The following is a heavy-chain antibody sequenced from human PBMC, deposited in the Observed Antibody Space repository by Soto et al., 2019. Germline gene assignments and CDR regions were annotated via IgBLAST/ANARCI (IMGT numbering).Heavy chain of an antibody. V-gene: IGHV3-48*02. D-gene: IGHD1-1*01. J-gene: IGHJ4*02. CDR3: ARDAKGSSGDHFDY. CDR2: ISSSSSTI. CDR1: GFTFTSHS. Sequence: GGSLRLSCAAAGFTFTSHSMNWVRQATGKGLEWVSYISSSSSTIYYANSVKGRFTISRDNAKNSLYLQMNSLRDEDTAVYYCARDAKGSSGDHFDYWGQGTLVTVSS.